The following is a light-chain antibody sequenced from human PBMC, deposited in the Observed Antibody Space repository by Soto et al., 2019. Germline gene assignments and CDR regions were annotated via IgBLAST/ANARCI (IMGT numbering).Light chain of an antibody. Sequence: QSVLTQAPSVSGTPGQRVTITCSGSSSNIGRNSVNWYQHLPGTAPKLLTHGNNHRPSGVPDRFSGSKSGTSASLAISGLQPEDEADYCCAAWDDSLNEYVFGDGTQPDRPR. CDR1: SSNIGRNS. CDR3: AAWDDSLNEYV. CDR2: GNN. V-gene: IGLV1-44*01. J-gene: IGLJ7*01.